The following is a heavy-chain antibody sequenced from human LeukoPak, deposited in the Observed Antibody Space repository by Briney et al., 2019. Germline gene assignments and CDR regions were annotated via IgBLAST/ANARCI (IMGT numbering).Heavy chain of an antibody. D-gene: IGHD6-6*01. CDR1: GFTFSSYE. CDR2: ISSSGSTI. J-gene: IGHJ4*02. V-gene: IGHV3-48*03. Sequence: QPGGSLRLSCAASGFTFSSYEMNWVRQAPGKGLEWVSYISSSGSTIYYADSVKGRFTISRDNAKNSLYLQMNSLRAEDTAVYYCANTRGVYSSSSYFDYWGQGTLVTVSS. CDR3: ANTRGVYSSSSYFDY.